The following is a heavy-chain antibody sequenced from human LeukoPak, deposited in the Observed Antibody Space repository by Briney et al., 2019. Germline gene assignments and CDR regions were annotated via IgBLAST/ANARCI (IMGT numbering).Heavy chain of an antibody. V-gene: IGHV5-51*01. CDR3: ARRLKISQGGTTDY. CDR1: GYSFTSYW. J-gene: IGHJ4*02. CDR2: IYPSDSDT. D-gene: IGHD1-1*01. Sequence: GESLKISCKTSGYSFTSYWIGWVRQMPGKGLEWMGIIYPSDSDTRYSPSFQGQVTISADRSITTAYLQWSSLKASDTAIYYCARRLKISQGGTTDYWGQGTLVTV.